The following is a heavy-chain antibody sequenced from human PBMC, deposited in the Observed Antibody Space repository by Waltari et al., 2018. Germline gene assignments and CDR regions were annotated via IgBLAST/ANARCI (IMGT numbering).Heavy chain of an antibody. D-gene: IGHD6-19*01. Sequence: SWIRQAPGKGLRGVSYISSSGSTKYYADAGKGRFTITRDNAKNSLYLQRKSLRAEDTAVYYCARLYSSGWYASFDYWGQGTLVTVSS. J-gene: IGHJ4*02. V-gene: IGHV3-11*01. CDR3: ARLYSSGWYASFDY. CDR2: ISSSGSTK.